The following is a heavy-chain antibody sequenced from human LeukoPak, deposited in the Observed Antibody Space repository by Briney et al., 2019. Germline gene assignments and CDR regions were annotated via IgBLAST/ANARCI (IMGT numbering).Heavy chain of an antibody. D-gene: IGHD6-19*01. V-gene: IGHV3-53*01. Sequence: GGSLRLSCAASGFTVSNNYMSWVRQAPGKGLEWVSIIYNGGRTSYADSVKGRFTISGDSSTNTLYLQMNSLRVEDTAVYYCASHKSDRNGWYHFDYWGRGTLVTVSS. CDR1: GFTVSNNY. CDR3: ASHKSDRNGWYHFDY. J-gene: IGHJ4*02. CDR2: IYNGGRT.